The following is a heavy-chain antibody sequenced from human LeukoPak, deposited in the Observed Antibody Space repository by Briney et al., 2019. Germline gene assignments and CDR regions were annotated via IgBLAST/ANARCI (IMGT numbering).Heavy chain of an antibody. CDR3: AKDLSYTSGASDH. Sequence: GGSLRLSCAASGFTFSAFAMTWVRQAPGKGLEWVSTITDDGYNTYSADSVKGRITFSRDNSKNTLSLQLRSLRAEDTAVYYCAKDLSYTSGASDHWGQGTLVTVSA. D-gene: IGHD6-19*01. J-gene: IGHJ4*02. V-gene: IGHV3-23*01. CDR2: ITDDGYNT. CDR1: GFTFSAFA.